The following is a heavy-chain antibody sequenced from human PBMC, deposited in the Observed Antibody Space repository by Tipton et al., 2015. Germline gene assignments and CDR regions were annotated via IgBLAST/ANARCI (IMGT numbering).Heavy chain of an antibody. CDR1: GYSISSGYY. CDR3: ACHDYDLLTRDYQTVDY. V-gene: IGHV4-38-2*01. CDR2: INHSGST. D-gene: IGHD3-9*01. Sequence: TLSLTCAVSGYSISSGYYWGWIRQPPGKGLEWIGEINHSGSTNYNPSLKSRVTISVDTSKNQFSLKLSSVTAADTAVYYCACHDYDLLTRDYQTVDYWGQGTRVTVSS. J-gene: IGHJ4*02.